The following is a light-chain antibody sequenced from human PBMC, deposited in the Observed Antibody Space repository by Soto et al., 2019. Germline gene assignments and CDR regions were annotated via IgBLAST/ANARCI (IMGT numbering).Light chain of an antibody. CDR2: GIS. Sequence: EIVLTQSPGTPSLSPGERATLSCRASQSVSSSYLAWYQQKPGQAPRLLIYGISIRATGIPDRFSGSGSGTDFTLTISSLQPEDFATYYCLQHTNFPLTFGQGTRWRL. J-gene: IGKJ5*01. V-gene: IGKV3-20*01. CDR1: QSVSSSY. CDR3: LQHTNFPLT.